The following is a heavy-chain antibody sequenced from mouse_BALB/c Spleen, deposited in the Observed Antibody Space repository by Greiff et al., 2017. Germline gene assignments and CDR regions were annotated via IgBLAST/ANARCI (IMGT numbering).Heavy chain of an antibody. D-gene: IGHD1-2*01. CDR2: INPSNGGT. CDR1: GYTFTSYY. Sequence: VQLVESGAELVKPGASVKLSCKASGYTFTSYYMYWVKQRPGQGLEWIGEINPSNGGTNFNEKFKSKATLTVDKSSSTAYMQLSSLTSEDSAVYYCTRYGYFAYWGQGTLVTVSA. V-gene: IGHV1S81*02. CDR3: TRYGYFAY. J-gene: IGHJ3*01.